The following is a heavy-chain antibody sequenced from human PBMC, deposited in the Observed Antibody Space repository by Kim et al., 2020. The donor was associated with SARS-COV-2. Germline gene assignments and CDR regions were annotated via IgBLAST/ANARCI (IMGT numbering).Heavy chain of an antibody. Sequence: ASVKVSCKASGYTFTSYDINWVRQATGQGLEWMGWMNPNSGNTGYAQKFQGRVTMTRNTSISTAYMELSSLRSEDTAVYYCARKTTFYYYYGMDVWGQGTTVTVSS. J-gene: IGHJ6*02. V-gene: IGHV1-8*01. D-gene: IGHD4-17*01. CDR2: MNPNSGNT. CDR3: ARKTTFYYYYGMDV. CDR1: GYTFTSYD.